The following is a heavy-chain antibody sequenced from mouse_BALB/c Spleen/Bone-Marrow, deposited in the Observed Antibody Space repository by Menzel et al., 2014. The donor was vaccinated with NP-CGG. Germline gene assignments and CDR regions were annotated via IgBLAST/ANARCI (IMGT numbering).Heavy chain of an antibody. CDR2: IWGDGST. J-gene: IGHJ4*01. CDR3: AKTARDYGMDY. CDR1: GFSLTSYG. D-gene: IGHD3-2*01. V-gene: IGHV2-3*01. Sequence: VKLMESGPGLVAPSQSLSITCTVSGFSLTSYGVSWVRQPPGKGLEWLGVIWGDGSTNYHSALISRLSISKDISKSQVFLKLNSLQTDDSATYYCAKTARDYGMDYWGQGTSVTVSS.